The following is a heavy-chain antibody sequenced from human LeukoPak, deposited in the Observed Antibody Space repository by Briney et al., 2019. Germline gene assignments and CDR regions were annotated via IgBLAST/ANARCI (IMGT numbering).Heavy chain of an antibody. CDR3: AKVPHSWGLFDS. CDR1: GFTFSRYG. J-gene: IGHJ4*02. V-gene: IGHV3-30*02. D-gene: IGHD3-16*01. Sequence: GGSLRLSCAASGFTFSRYGLHWVRQAPGKGLEWVAFIRDDGSTRYYADSVKGRFTVSRDNSKNTLYLQMDSLRTEDTAVYYCAKVPHSWGLFDSWGQGALVTVSS. CDR2: IRDDGSTR.